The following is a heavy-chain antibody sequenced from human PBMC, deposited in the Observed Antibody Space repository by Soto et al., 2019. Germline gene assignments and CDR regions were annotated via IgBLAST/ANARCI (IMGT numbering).Heavy chain of an antibody. Sequence: VQPAPSGAEVKKPGASMKVPCKTSRDSFNDYYIHWVRQAPGQGLAWMGWINPNGGATKYAHKVPGRAPVTRDTSIRTVYMELSSLRSDDTAVYYCARESGGATATLDYYYFYTDVWGKETPVTVSS. D-gene: IGHD5-12*01. CDR1: RDSFNDYY. V-gene: IGHV1-2*07. J-gene: IGHJ6*03. CDR2: INPNGGAT. CDR3: ARESGGATATLDYYYFYTDV.